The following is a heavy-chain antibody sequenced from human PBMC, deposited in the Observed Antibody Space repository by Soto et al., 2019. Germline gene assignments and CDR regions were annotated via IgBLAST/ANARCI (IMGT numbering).Heavy chain of an antibody. CDR1: GFTFDDYA. J-gene: IGHJ3*02. CDR3: ATIPTEYGMTRVTTDAFDI. D-gene: IGHD4-17*01. Sequence: GGSLRLSYAASGFTFDDYAMHWVRQAPGKGLEWVSGISWNSGSIGYADSVKGRFTISRDNAKNSLYLQMNSLRAEDTAVYYCATIPTEYGMTRVTTDAFDIWGQGTMVTVSS. V-gene: IGHV3-9*01. CDR2: ISWNSGSI.